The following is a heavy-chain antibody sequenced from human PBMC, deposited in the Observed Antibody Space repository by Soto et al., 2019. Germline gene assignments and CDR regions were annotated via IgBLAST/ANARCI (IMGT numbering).Heavy chain of an antibody. D-gene: IGHD3-22*01. CDR2: IYYSGST. CDR1: GGSISSSSYY. V-gene: IGHV4-39*01. Sequence: PSETLSLTCTVSGGSISSSSYYWGWIRQPPGKGLEWIGSIYYSGSTYYNPSLKSRVTISVDTSKNQFSLKLSSVTAADTAVYYCARRLYYDSSGSSWFDPWGQGALVT. J-gene: IGHJ5*02. CDR3: ARRLYYDSSGSSWFDP.